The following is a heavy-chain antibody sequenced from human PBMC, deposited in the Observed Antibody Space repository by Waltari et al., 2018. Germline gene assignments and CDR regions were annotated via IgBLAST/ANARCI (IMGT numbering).Heavy chain of an antibody. D-gene: IGHD2-8*01. CDR1: GGTFSSYA. V-gene: IGHV1-69*01. Sequence: QVQLVQSGAEVKKPGSSVKVSCKASGGTFSSYAISWVRQAPGQGLEWMGGIIPIFGTANYAQKFQGRVTITADESTSTAYMELSSLRSEDTAVYDCARGAYCTNGVCYTNWFDPWGQGTLVTVSS. J-gene: IGHJ5*02. CDR3: ARGAYCTNGVCYTNWFDP. CDR2: IIPIFGTA.